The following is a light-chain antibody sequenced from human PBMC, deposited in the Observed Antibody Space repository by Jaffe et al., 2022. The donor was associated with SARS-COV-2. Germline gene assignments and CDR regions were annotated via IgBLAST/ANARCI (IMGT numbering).Light chain of an antibody. CDR1: SSDVGSYNL. V-gene: IGLV2-23*01. CDR3: CSYAGSNTLGV. Sequence: QSALTQPASVSGSPGQSITISCTETSSDVGSYNLVSWYQQLPGKAPKLMIYEGNKRPSGVSNRFSGFQSGNTASLTISGLQAEDEADYYCCSYAGSNTLGVFGGGTKLTV. CDR2: EGN. J-gene: IGLJ2*01.